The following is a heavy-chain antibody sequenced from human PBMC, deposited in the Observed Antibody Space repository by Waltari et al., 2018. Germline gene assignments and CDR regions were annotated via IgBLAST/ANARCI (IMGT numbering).Heavy chain of an antibody. J-gene: IGHJ4*02. CDR1: GYTFSSYA. CDR3: ARAEVATATRATYDY. V-gene: IGHV1-69*06. CDR2: IIPIFGTA. Sequence: QVQLVQSGSELKKPGASVKVSCKASGYTFSSYAISWVRQAPGQGLEWMGGIIPIFGTANYAQKFQGRVTITADKSTSTAYMELSSLRSEDTAVYYCARAEVATATRATYDYWGQGTLVTVSS. D-gene: IGHD4-17*01.